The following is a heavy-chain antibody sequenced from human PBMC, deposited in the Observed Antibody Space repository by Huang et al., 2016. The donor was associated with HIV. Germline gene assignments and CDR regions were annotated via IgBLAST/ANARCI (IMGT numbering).Heavy chain of an antibody. D-gene: IGHD3-10*01. V-gene: IGHV3-11*01. CDR3: ARRSAFYRLDY. Sequence: QVQLVESGGGLVKPGGSLRLSCAASGFTFSDYYMSWIRQTPWKGLEWISYISSSDNSIYYADSVKGRFTISRDDAKNSLYLQMNSLRADDTAVYYCARRSAFYRLDYWGQGTLVTVSS. CDR2: ISSSDNSI. J-gene: IGHJ4*02. CDR1: GFTFSDYY.